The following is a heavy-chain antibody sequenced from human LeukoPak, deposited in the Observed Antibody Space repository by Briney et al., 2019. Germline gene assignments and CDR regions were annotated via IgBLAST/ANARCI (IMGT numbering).Heavy chain of an antibody. CDR1: GGSLSSSSYY. J-gene: IGHJ5*02. CDR3: AREGLNMVRGIIPKEAWGWFDP. D-gene: IGHD3-10*01. Sequence: SETLSLTCTVSGGSLSSSSYYWGWIRQPAGKGLEWIGRIYSSGSTNYNPSLKSRVTISVGTSKNQFSLKLSSVTAADTAVYYCAREGLNMVRGIIPKEAWGWFDPWGQGTLVTVSS. CDR2: IYSSGST. V-gene: IGHV4-61*02.